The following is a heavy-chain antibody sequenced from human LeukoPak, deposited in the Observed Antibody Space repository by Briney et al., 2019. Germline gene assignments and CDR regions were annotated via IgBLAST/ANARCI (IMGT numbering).Heavy chain of an antibody. V-gene: IGHV1-69*01. J-gene: IGHJ3*02. D-gene: IGHD3-3*01. CDR2: IIPIFGTA. CDR3: ARDRDFWSGQTNYAFDI. CDR1: GGTFSSYA. Sequence: SSVKVSCKASGGTFSSYAISWVRQAPGQGLEWMGGIIPIFGTANYAQKFQGRVTITADESTSTAYMELSSLRSEDTAVYYCARDRDFWSGQTNYAFDIWGQGTMVTVSS.